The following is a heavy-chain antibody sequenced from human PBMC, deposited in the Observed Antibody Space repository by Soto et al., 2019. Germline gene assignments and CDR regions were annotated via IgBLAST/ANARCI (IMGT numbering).Heavy chain of an antibody. V-gene: IGHV4-39*01. CDR1: GGSISSSSYY. CDR2: IYYSGST. Sequence: SETLSLTCTVSGGSISSSSYYWGWIRQPPGKGLEWIGSIYYSGSTYYNPSLKSRVTISVDTSKNQFSLKLSSVTAADTAVYYCARHPPDYYDSSGYYRFYYGRDVWGQGTTVTVS. D-gene: IGHD3-22*01. J-gene: IGHJ6*02. CDR3: ARHPPDYYDSSGYYRFYYGRDV.